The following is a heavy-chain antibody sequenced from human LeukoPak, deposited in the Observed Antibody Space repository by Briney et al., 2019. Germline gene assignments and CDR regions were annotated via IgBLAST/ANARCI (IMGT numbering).Heavy chain of an antibody. Sequence: ASVKVSCKASGYTFSGYYMHWVRQAPGQGLESMGWINSNSGARNYAQKFQGRVTITADKSTSTAYMELSSLRSEDTAVYYCARDKIAVAGTTSFDYWGQGTLVTVSS. CDR1: GYTFSGYY. CDR3: ARDKIAVAGTTSFDY. CDR2: INSNSGAR. D-gene: IGHD6-19*01. J-gene: IGHJ4*02. V-gene: IGHV1-2*02.